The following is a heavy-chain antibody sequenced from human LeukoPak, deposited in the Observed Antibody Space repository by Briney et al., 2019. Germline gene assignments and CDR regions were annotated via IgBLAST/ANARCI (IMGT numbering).Heavy chain of an antibody. Sequence: PGGSLRLSCAASGFTFSSYSMNWVRQAPGKGLEWVSYISSSSSTIYYADSVKGRFTISRDNAKNSLYLQMNSLRAEDTALYYCAKDLEHSSLNYYGMDVWGQGTTVTVSS. V-gene: IGHV3-48*04. D-gene: IGHD6-13*01. CDR1: GFTFSSYS. J-gene: IGHJ6*02. CDR3: AKDLEHSSLNYYGMDV. CDR2: ISSSSSTI.